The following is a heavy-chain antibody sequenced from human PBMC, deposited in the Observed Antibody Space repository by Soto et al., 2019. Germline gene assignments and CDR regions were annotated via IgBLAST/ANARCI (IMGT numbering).Heavy chain of an antibody. CDR3: ARGNSRYYYDSSGYYFFDY. J-gene: IGHJ4*02. CDR1: GGSISSGGYY. Sequence: SETLSLTCAVSGGSISSGGYYWSWIRQPPGKGLEWIGYIYYSGSTNYNPSLKSRVTISVDTSKNQFSLKLSSVTAADTAVYYCARGNSRYYYDSSGYYFFDYWGQGTLVTVSS. CDR2: IYYSGST. D-gene: IGHD3-22*01. V-gene: IGHV4-61*08.